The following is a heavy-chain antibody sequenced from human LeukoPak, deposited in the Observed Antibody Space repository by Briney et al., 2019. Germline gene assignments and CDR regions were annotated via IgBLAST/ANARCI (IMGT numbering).Heavy chain of an antibody. CDR3: ARDSGTTVGYFDY. CDR1: GFTFSSLA. Sequence: GGSLRLSCTASGFTFSSLAMTWVRQAPGKGLEWVSTIRSNGDTTYNADSVKGRFTISRDNSKNTLYLELNSLRADDTAVYYCARDSGTTVGYFDYWGQGTLVTVSS. CDR2: IRSNGDTT. V-gene: IGHV3-23*01. D-gene: IGHD4-23*01. J-gene: IGHJ4*02.